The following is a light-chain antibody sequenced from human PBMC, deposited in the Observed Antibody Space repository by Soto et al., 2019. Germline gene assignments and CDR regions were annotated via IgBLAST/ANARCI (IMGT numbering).Light chain of an antibody. CDR2: DVS. CDR3: CSYAGSFVV. Sequence: QSALTQPRSVSGSPGQSVTISCTGTSSDVGGYNYVSWYQQHPGKAPKLMIYDVSKRPSGVPDLFSCSKSGNTASMTISGLQAEDDAYYYCCSYAGSFVVFGGGTKLTVL. J-gene: IGLJ2*01. CDR1: SSDVGGYNY. V-gene: IGLV2-11*01.